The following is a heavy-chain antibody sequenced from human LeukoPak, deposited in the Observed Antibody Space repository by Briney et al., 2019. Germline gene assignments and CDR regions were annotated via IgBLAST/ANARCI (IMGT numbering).Heavy chain of an antibody. V-gene: IGHV3-48*03. CDR1: GFTFSSYE. Sequence: PGGSLRLSCAASGFTFSSYEMNWVRQAPGKGLEWVSYISSSDSTIYYADSVKGRFTISRDNAKNSLYLQMNSLRAEDTAVYYCARPQTGYYYYYGMDVWGQGTTVTVSS. D-gene: IGHD3-16*01. CDR3: ARPQTGYYYYYGMDV. CDR2: ISSSDSTI. J-gene: IGHJ6*02.